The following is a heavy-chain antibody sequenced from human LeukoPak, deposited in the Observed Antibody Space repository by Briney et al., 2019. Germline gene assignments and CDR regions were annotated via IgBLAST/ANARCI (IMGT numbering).Heavy chain of an antibody. Sequence: PGGSLRLSCAASGFTFSSYAITWGRKAPGKGLEWVSTISGSGDTTYYADSVKGRFTISRDNSKNTLYLQLNSLRADDTAVYYCAKDVEYGSGTPIGYWGQGTLVTVSS. CDR1: GFTFSSYA. CDR2: ISGSGDTT. J-gene: IGHJ4*02. V-gene: IGHV3-23*01. D-gene: IGHD3-10*01. CDR3: AKDVEYGSGTPIGY.